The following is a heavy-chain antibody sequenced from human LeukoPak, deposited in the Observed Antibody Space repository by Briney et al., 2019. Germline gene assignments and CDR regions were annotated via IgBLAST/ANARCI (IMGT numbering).Heavy chain of an antibody. CDR2: IYYSGST. V-gene: IGHV4-59*08. D-gene: IGHD1-26*01. J-gene: IGHJ4*02. Sequence: SETLSLTCAVSGGSISSYYWSWIRQPPGKGLEWIGYIYYSGSTNYNPSLKSRVTISVDTSKNQFSLKLSSVTAADTAVYYCARLFSGSYERGVLVRRFDYWGQGTLVTVSS. CDR1: GGSISSYY. CDR3: ARLFSGSYERGVLVRRFDY.